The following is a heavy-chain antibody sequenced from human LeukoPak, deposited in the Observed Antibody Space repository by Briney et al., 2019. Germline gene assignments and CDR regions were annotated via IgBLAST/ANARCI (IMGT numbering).Heavy chain of an antibody. J-gene: IGHJ3*02. CDR1: GFTFSSYW. CDR3: ARDSTMIVFANGFDI. V-gene: IGHV3-74*01. Sequence: GGSLRLSCAASGFTFSSYWMHWVRQAPGKGLVWVSRINSDGSSTSYADSVKGRFTISRDNSKNTLYPQMNSLRSEDTAVYYCARDSTMIVFANGFDIWGQGTMVTVSS. CDR2: INSDGSST. D-gene: IGHD3-22*01.